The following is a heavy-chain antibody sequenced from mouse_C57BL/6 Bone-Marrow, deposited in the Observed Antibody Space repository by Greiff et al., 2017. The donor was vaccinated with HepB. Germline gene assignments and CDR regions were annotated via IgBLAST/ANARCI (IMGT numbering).Heavy chain of an antibody. CDR3: ARAIPPYFYGRSYRDYYFDY. CDR2: ISDGGSYT. Sequence: EVKLVESGGGLVKPGGSLKLSCAASGFTFSSYAMSWVRQTPEKRLEWVATISDGGSYTYYPDNVKGRVTISRDNAKNNLYLQMSHLKSEDTAMYYCARAIPPYFYGRSYRDYYFDYWGQGTTPPGSS. V-gene: IGHV5-4*03. D-gene: IGHD1-1*01. J-gene: IGHJ2*01. CDR1: GFTFSSYA.